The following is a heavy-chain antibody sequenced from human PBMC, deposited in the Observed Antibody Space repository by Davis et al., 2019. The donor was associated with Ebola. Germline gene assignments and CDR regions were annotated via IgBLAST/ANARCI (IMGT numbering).Heavy chain of an antibody. J-gene: IGHJ6*02. CDR2: IIPILGIA. Sequence: AASVKVSCKASGGTFSSYAISWVRQAPGQGLEWMGRIIPILGIANYAQKFQGRVTITADESTSTAYMELSSLRSEDTAVYYCARVNGDYVPYYGMDVWGQGTTVTASS. CDR1: GGTFSSYA. CDR3: ARVNGDYVPYYGMDV. V-gene: IGHV1-69*04. D-gene: IGHD4-17*01.